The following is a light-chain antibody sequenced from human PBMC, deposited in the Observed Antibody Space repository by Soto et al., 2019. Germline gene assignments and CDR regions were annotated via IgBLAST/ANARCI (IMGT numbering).Light chain of an antibody. Sequence: QSALTQPASVSGSPGQSITISCTGTISDIGTYNYVSWYQQHPGKAPKLMIYDVSNRPSGVSNRFSGSKSGNTASLTISGLQTEEADYYCSSYTSSGTLGVFGTGTKLTVL. J-gene: IGLJ1*01. CDR3: SSYTSSGTLGV. CDR1: ISDIGTYNY. V-gene: IGLV2-14*01. CDR2: DVS.